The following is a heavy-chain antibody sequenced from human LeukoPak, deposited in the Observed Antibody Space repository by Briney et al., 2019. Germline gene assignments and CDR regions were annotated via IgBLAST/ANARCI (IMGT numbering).Heavy chain of an antibody. V-gene: IGHV3-7*01. CDR1: GFTFSSYW. D-gene: IGHD3-10*01. J-gene: IGHJ4*02. Sequence: GGSLRLSCAASGFTFSSYWMSWVRQAPGKGLEWVANIKQDGSEKYYVDSVKGRFTISRDNAKNSLYLQMNSLRAEDTAVYYCAREDYPNGEACFDYWGQGTLVTVSS. CDR2: IKQDGSEK. CDR3: AREDYPNGEACFDY.